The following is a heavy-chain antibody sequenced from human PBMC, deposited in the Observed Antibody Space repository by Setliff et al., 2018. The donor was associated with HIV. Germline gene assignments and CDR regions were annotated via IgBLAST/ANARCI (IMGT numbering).Heavy chain of an antibody. CDR2: ISPDNANT. J-gene: IGHJ6*03. Sequence: GASVKVSCKASGYTFTDYFMHWVRQAPGQGLEWMGWISPDNANTRISQRFRGSVTMTRDRSINTAYMEFSGLTSDDTAVYYCARTREIHYYCYMDVWGGGTTVTVSS. CDR1: GYTFTDYF. CDR3: ARTREIHYYCYMDV. V-gene: IGHV1-2*02.